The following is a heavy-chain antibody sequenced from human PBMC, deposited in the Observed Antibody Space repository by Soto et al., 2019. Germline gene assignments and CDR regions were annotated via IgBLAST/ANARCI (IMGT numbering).Heavy chain of an antibody. CDR3: VRSRVFIAVAGMATYYYYYGMDV. V-gene: IGHV6-1*01. J-gene: IGHJ6*02. CDR2: TYYRSKWYN. Sequence: PSQTLSLTCAISGDSVSSDSAAWNWIRQSPSRGLEWLGRTYYRSKWYNDYAVSVNGRITINPDTSKNHFSLQLNSVTPEDTAVYCCVRSRVFIAVAGMATYYYYYGMDVWGQGTTVTVSS. CDR1: GDSVSSDSAA. D-gene: IGHD6-19*01.